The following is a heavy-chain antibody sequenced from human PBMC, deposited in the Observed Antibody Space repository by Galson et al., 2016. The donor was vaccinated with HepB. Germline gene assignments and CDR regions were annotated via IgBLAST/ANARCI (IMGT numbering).Heavy chain of an antibody. V-gene: IGHV2-5*02. CDR1: GFSLTSTGVS. J-gene: IGHJ5*02. CDR2: IYWDDDK. D-gene: IGHD2-8*02. CDR3: AHGGVFFGVIRGKGCFDP. Sequence: PALVKPTQTLTLTCTLSGFSLTSTGVSVGWFRQPPGKALEWLALIYWDDDKRYSPSLKSRLTITRDSSKNQVVLTMTNMDPADTGTYFCAHGGVFFGVIRGKGCFDPWGQGTLVTVSS.